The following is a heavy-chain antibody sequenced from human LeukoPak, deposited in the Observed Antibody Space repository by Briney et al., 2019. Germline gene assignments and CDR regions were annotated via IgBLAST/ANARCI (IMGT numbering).Heavy chain of an antibody. J-gene: IGHJ4*02. CDR1: GYTFPSYG. D-gene: IGHD3-9*01. Sequence: APVKVSCKASGYTFPSYGLSWVRQAPGQGLEWMGWISAYNGNKNYAQKLQGRVTMTTDTSTSTAYMELRSLRSDDTAVYYCARSVDGYYDVLTGYCDYWGQGTLVTVSS. CDR3: ARSVDGYYDVLTGYCDY. V-gene: IGHV1-18*01. CDR2: ISAYNGNK.